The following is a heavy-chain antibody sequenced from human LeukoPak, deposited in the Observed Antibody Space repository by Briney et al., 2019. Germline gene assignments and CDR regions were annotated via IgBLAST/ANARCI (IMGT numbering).Heavy chain of an antibody. CDR1: GGSISGYY. Sequence: SETLSLTCIVSGGSISGYYWSWIRQPAGKGLEWIGRIHPNGSTDYSPFLKSRLTMSVDTSKNQFSLNLTSVTAADTALYYCARDQLIGSEIYIWLDPWGQGTLVTVSS. D-gene: IGHD3-10*01. CDR3: ARDQLIGSEIYIWLDP. J-gene: IGHJ5*02. CDR2: IHPNGST. V-gene: IGHV4-4*07.